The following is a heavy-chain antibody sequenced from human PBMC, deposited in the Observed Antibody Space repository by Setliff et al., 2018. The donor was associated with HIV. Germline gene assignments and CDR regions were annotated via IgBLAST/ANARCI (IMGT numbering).Heavy chain of an antibody. CDR1: GGTFSSYS. D-gene: IGHD2-15*01. CDR2: IIPIFNTA. CDR3: ARGSGGYCSGGSCYFGFGLAL. Sequence: SVKVSCKASGGTFSSYSITWVRQAPGQGLEWMGGIIPIFNTANYAQKFQGRVTITADESTSTAYMELSGLGSEDTAVYYCARGSGGYCSGGSCYFGFGLALWGQGTTVTV. J-gene: IGHJ6*02. V-gene: IGHV1-69*13.